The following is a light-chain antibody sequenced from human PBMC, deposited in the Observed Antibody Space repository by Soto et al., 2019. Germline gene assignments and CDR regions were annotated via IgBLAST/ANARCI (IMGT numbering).Light chain of an antibody. Sequence: EIVMTQSPATLSVSPGERATLSCRASQSVNSNLAWYQQKPGQPPRLLIYDTSTSATGIPARFSGSGSGTEFTLIISSLQSEDFAVYYCQQYNNWPSITFGQGTRLEIK. V-gene: IGKV3-15*01. CDR3: QQYNNWPSIT. J-gene: IGKJ5*01. CDR1: QSVNSN. CDR2: DTS.